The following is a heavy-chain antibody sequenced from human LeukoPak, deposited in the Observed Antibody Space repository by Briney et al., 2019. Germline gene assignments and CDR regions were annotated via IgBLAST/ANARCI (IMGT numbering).Heavy chain of an antibody. CDR2: SRSKAQSYST. Sequence: PGGXXXXSCAVSGFTFSDHYMDWVRQAPGKGLEWVARSRSKAQSYSTEYAASVKGRFTISRDDSKDLLYLQMNSLKTEDTAVYYCAREGRDAYNYAFDTWGQGTMVTVSS. D-gene: IGHD5-24*01. CDR1: GFTFSDHY. J-gene: IGHJ3*02. V-gene: IGHV3-72*01. CDR3: AREGRDAYNYAFDT.